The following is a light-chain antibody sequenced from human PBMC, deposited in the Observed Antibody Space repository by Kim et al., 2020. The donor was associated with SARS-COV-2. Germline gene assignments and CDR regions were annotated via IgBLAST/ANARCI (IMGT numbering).Light chain of an antibody. CDR1: SSDVGGYNY. V-gene: IGLV2-14*03. J-gene: IGLJ3*02. Sequence: QSALTQPASVSGSPGQSITISCTGTSSDVGGYNYVSWYQQHPGKAPKLMIYDVSNRPSGVSNRFSSSKSGNTASLTISGLQAEDEADYYCSSYTSSSTPWVFGGGTQLTVL. CDR2: DVS. CDR3: SSYTSSSTPWV.